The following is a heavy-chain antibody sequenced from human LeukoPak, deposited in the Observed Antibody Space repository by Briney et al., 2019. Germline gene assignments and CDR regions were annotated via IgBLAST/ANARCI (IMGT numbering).Heavy chain of an antibody. Sequence: GGSLRLSCAASGFIFSSYEMNWVRQAPGKGLEWVSYITSSGSSIYYADSVKGRFTVSRDNTKNSLYLQMNSLRAEDTAVYYCAREVVGATSEFDYWGQGTLVTVSS. J-gene: IGHJ4*02. D-gene: IGHD1-26*01. CDR1: GFIFSSYE. CDR2: ITSSGSSI. V-gene: IGHV3-48*03. CDR3: AREVVGATSEFDY.